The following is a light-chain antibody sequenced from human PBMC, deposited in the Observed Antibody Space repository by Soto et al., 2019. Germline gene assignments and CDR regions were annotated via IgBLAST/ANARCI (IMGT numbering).Light chain of an antibody. CDR2: GAS. Sequence: DIQPTQSSSSLSPSVGERVAMPFLSSQSISDYLNGYQQKPGKALKLVIYGASNLQSGVPPRFSGSGSGSEFTLTISGLQPDDFAIYFCQQSYSLPLTFGPGTKVDI. CDR1: QSISDY. CDR3: QQSYSLPLT. V-gene: IGKV1-39*01. J-gene: IGKJ3*01.